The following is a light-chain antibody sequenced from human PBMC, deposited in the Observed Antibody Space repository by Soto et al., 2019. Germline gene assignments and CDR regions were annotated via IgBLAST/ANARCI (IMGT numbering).Light chain of an antibody. V-gene: IGKV3-11*01. J-gene: IGKJ5*01. CDR2: GAS. CDR1: QTINNN. CDR3: QQRSNWPPPT. Sequence: VMTQAPATLSVSPGERATLSCRASQTINNNVAWYQLKDGQVPRLVIYGASTRATDIPARFSGSGSGTEFTLTISSLEPEDFAVYYCQQRSNWPPPTFGQGTRLEIK.